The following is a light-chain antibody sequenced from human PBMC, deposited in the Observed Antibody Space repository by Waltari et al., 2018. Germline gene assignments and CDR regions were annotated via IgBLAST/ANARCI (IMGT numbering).Light chain of an antibody. CDR3: CSFASGSTWV. CDR2: EGS. J-gene: IGLJ3*02. Sequence: QSALTQPASVSGSPGQSITISCPGTSRDLGSYNIVSWYQQHPGKAPKVIIYEGSKRPSGVSYRFSGSKSGNTASLTISGLQAEDEADYYCCSFASGSTWVFGGGTKLTVL. V-gene: IGLV2-23*01. CDR1: SRDLGSYNI.